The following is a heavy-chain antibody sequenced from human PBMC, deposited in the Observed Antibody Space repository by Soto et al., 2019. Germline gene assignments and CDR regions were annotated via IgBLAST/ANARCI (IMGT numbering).Heavy chain of an antibody. CDR3: ARYPTVTEYYFDY. D-gene: IGHD4-17*01. CDR2: INHSGST. V-gene: IGHV4-34*01. CDR1: GGSFSGYY. J-gene: IGHJ4*02. Sequence: TSETLSLTCAVYGGSFSGYYWSWIRQPPGKGLEWIGEINHSGSTNYNPSLKSRVTISVDTSKNQFSLKLSSVTAADTAVYYCARYPTVTEYYFDYWGQGTLVTVSS.